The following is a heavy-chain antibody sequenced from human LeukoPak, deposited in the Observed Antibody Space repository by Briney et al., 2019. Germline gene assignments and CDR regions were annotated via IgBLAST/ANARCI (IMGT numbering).Heavy chain of an antibody. Sequence: PSETLSLTCTVSGGSISNYYWTWIRQPPGKGLEWIGYIYYSGTTTYNPSLTSRVTMSVDTSKNQFSLKLSSVTAADTAVYYCARDNGGQAYYFDYWGQGTLVTVSS. CDR2: IYYSGTT. CDR3: ARDNGGQAYYFDY. D-gene: IGHD3-10*01. J-gene: IGHJ4*02. V-gene: IGHV4-59*01. CDR1: GGSISNYY.